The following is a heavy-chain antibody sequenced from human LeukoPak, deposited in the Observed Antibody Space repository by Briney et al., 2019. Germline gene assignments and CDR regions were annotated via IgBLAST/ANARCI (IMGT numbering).Heavy chain of an antibody. CDR1: GFTVSSNY. J-gene: IGHJ4*02. CDR2: IYSGGST. D-gene: IGHD1-26*01. V-gene: IGHV3-66*01. CDR3: AKDQGELAHFDY. Sequence: GGSLRLSCAASGFTVSSNYMSWVRQAPGKGLEWVSVIYSGGSTYYADSVKGRFTISRDNSKNTLYLQMNSLRAEDTAVYYCAKDQGELAHFDYWGQGTLVTVSS.